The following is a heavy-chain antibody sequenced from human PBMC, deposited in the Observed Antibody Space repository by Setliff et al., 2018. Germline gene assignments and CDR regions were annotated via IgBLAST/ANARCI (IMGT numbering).Heavy chain of an antibody. V-gene: IGHV4-61*02. CDR1: GGSISSGSYY. CDR2: IYTSGST. Sequence: SETLSLTCTVSGGSISSGSYYWSWIRQPAGKGLEWIGRIYTSGSTNYNPSLKSRVTISLDTSKNHFSLKLSSVTAADTAVYYCARSKSSSGWLNWFDPWGQGTLVTVSS. CDR3: ARSKSSSGWLNWFDP. D-gene: IGHD6-19*01. J-gene: IGHJ5*02.